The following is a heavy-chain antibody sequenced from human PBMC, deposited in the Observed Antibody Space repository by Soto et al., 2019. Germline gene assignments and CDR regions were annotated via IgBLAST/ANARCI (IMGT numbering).Heavy chain of an antibody. CDR2: ISTNNGNT. Sequence: QVQLVQSGAEVKKPGASVKVSCKASGYTFTSYGISWVRQAPGQGPEWMGWISTNNGNTNYAQKIRGRVTMTTDTARGTAYMELRSLRSDDTAGYYCARHTSSWPCDCWGQGTLVTVSS. D-gene: IGHD6-13*01. CDR1: GYTFTSYG. J-gene: IGHJ4*02. V-gene: IGHV1-18*01. CDR3: ARHTSSWPCDC.